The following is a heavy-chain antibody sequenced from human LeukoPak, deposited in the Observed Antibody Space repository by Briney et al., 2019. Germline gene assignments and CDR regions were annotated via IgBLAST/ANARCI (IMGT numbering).Heavy chain of an antibody. Sequence: DSVKVSCKASGYTFSGTGWYLYWLRQAPGQGLECMGWIYPYTGATHYAQKFQGRVAMTRDTSISTAYMELSRLRPDDTAVYYCARDGPAQMVDFDYWGQGTLATVSS. V-gene: IGHV1-2*02. CDR3: ARDGPAQMVDFDY. D-gene: IGHD3-10*01. CDR1: GYTFSGTGWY. CDR2: IYPYTGAT. J-gene: IGHJ4*02.